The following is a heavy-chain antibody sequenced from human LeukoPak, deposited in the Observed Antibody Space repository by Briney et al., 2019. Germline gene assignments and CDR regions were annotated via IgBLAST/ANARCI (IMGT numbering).Heavy chain of an antibody. CDR3: AKDWLFGNHQFDH. CDR1: GFTVSSNY. J-gene: IGHJ4*02. Sequence: TGGSLRLSCAASGFTVSSNYMSWVRQAPGKGLEWVSVIYSGGSTYYADSVKGRFTISRDNSKNTLYLQMNSLRAEDTAVYYCAKDWLFGNHQFDHWGQGTLVTVSS. CDR2: IYSGGST. V-gene: IGHV3-66*01. D-gene: IGHD1-14*01.